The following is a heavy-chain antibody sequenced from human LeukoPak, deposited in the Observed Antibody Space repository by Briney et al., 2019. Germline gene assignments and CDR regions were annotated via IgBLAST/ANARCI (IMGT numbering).Heavy chain of an antibody. CDR1: GYTFTSYD. CDR3: ARAGYAFYYYYYMDV. J-gene: IGHJ6*03. D-gene: IGHD5-18*01. CDR2: MNPNSGNT. Sequence: GASVKVSCKASGYTFTSYDINWVRQATGQGLEWMGWMNPNSGNTGYAQKFQGRVTITRNTSISTAYMELSSLRSENTAVYYCARAGYAFYYYYYMDVWGKGTTVTVSS. V-gene: IGHV1-8*01.